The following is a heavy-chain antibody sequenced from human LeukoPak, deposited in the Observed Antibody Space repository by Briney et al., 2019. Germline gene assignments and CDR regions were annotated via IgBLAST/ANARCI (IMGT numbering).Heavy chain of an antibody. Sequence: SQTLSLTCTVSGGSINSGNYYWSWIRQPAGKGLEWIGRMYTSGSTNYNPSLKSRVSISVDTSKNQFSLELTSVTAADTAVYYCARYLGYCSGGSCLQWAFDIWGQGTMVTVSS. J-gene: IGHJ3*02. CDR2: MYTSGST. V-gene: IGHV4-61*02. CDR1: GGSINSGNYY. CDR3: ARYLGYCSGGSCLQWAFDI. D-gene: IGHD2-15*01.